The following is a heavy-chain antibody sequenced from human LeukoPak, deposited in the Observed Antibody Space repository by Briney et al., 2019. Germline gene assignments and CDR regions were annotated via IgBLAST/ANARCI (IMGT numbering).Heavy chain of an antibody. Sequence: GESLKISCKGSGYSVTSYWIGWVRQMPGKGLEWMGIIYPGDSDTRYSPTFQGQVTISADKSISTAYLQWSSPKASDTAMYYCARQKQQLYPDYWGQGTLVTVSS. V-gene: IGHV5-51*01. CDR2: IYPGDSDT. J-gene: IGHJ4*02. D-gene: IGHD2-2*02. CDR1: GYSVTSYW. CDR3: ARQKQQLYPDY.